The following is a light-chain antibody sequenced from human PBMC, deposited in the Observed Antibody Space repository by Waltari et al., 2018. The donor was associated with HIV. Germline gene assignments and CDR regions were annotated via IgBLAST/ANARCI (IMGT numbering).Light chain of an antibody. J-gene: IGKJ4*01. CDR2: DAS. V-gene: IGKV1-39*01. CDR1: QPVTNK. CDR3: QPSYSYPLPFVPAKELT. Sequence: DIQMSQSPYPLSASVGDSVTITCRASQPVTNKVNWYQQKPGKAPKLLIYDASTLQGGVPSRFRGGGSGTHFTLTITSVQPDDYATYFCQPSYSYPLPFVPAKELT.